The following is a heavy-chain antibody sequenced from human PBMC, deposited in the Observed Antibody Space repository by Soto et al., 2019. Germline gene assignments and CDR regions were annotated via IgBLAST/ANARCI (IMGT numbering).Heavy chain of an antibody. Sequence: ASVKVSRKASRGTFSSYAISWVRQAPGQELEGMGWISAYNGNTNYAQKLQGRVTMTTDTSTSTAYMELRSLRSDDTAVYYCARGSADYYDSSGYFLLAYWGQGTLVTVSS. V-gene: IGHV1-18*01. CDR2: ISAYNGNT. D-gene: IGHD3-22*01. J-gene: IGHJ4*02. CDR3: ARGSADYYDSSGYFLLAY. CDR1: RGTFSSYA.